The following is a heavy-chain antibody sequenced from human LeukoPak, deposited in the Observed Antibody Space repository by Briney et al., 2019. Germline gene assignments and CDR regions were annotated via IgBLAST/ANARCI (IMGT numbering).Heavy chain of an antibody. D-gene: IGHD3-10*01. Sequence: PGGSLRLSCAASGFTFSSYWMHWVRQAPGKGLVWVSRINSDGSSTSYADSVKGRFTISRDNAKNTLYLQMNSLRVEDTAVYYCAKVLHYGSGRVRFDNWGQGTLVTVSS. V-gene: IGHV3-74*01. CDR1: GFTFSSYW. CDR3: AKVLHYGSGRVRFDN. J-gene: IGHJ4*02. CDR2: INSDGSST.